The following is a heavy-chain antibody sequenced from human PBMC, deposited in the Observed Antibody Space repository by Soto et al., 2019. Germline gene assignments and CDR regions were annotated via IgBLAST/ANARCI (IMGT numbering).Heavy chain of an antibody. CDR2: ISYGGTT. J-gene: IGHJ4*02. CDR3: ARGRGYGYGIDY. V-gene: IGHV4-30-4*01. Sequence: PSETLSLTCTVSGGPISSGDHFWSWIRQPPGKGLESIVYISYGGTTYYNPSLQSRITISVDTSKNQFSLKLSSVTAADTATYYCARGRGYGYGIDYWGQGTLVTVSS. CDR1: GGPISSGDHF. D-gene: IGHD5-18*01.